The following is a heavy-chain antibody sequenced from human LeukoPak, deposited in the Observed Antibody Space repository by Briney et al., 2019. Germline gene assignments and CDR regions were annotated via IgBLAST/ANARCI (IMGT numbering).Heavy chain of an antibody. J-gene: IGHJ6*03. CDR2: INHSGST. V-gene: IGHV4-34*01. Sequence: SSETLSLTCAVYGGSFSVYYWSWIRQPPGKGLEWIGEINHSGSTNYNPSLKSRVTISVDTSKNQFSLKLSSVTAADTAVYYCARLRYSSSQAYYYYYYMDVWGKGTTVTVSS. CDR1: GGSFSVYY. CDR3: ARLRYSSSQAYYYYYYMDV. D-gene: IGHD6-13*01.